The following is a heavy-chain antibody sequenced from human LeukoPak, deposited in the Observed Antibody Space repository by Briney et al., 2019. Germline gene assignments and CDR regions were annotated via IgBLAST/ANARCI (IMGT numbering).Heavy chain of an antibody. CDR1: GGSFSGCY. V-gene: IGHV4-34*01. J-gene: IGHJ6*03. D-gene: IGHD1-14*01. Sequence: SETLSLTCAVYGGSFSGCYWSWIRQPPGKGLEWIGEINHSGSTNYNPSLKSRVTISVDTSKNQFSLKLSSVTAADTAVYYCARARQVNHNYYYYYMDVWGKGTTVTVSS. CDR3: ARARQVNHNYYYYYMDV. CDR2: INHSGST.